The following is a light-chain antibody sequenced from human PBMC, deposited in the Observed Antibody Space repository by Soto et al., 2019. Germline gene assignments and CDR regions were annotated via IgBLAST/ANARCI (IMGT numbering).Light chain of an antibody. CDR3: HQADSLPLVT. CDR1: QDISTW. Sequence: DIQMTQSPSSVSASVGDRVTITCRASQDISTWLAWYQQKPGKAPKLLIYAASSLFSGVPSRFSGSGSGTDFSIPIISPQPEDFAAYYCHQADSLPLVTFGQGTRL. CDR2: AAS. J-gene: IGKJ5*01. V-gene: IGKV1-12*01.